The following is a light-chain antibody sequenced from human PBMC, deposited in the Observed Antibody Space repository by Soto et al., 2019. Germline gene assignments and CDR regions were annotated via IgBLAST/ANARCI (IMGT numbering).Light chain of an antibody. J-gene: IGKJ4*01. CDR3: QQYISYSQLT. V-gene: IGKV1-5*03. Sequence: DIQRTQSPSTLSASVGDRVTITCRASQSISSWLAWYQQKPGKAPKLLIYKASSLESGVPSRFSGSGSGTEFTLTISSLQPDDFATYYCQQYISYSQLTFGGETKVDI. CDR1: QSISSW. CDR2: KAS.